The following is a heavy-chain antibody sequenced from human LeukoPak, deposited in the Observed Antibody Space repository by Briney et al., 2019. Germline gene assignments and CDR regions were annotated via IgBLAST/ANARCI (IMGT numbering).Heavy chain of an antibody. CDR1: RLTFSSYW. CDR3: AAHGSGNYFNVYNWFDP. D-gene: IGHD3-10*01. Sequence: GGSLRHSCAGSRLTFSSYWMSGVRQAPGKGLEWVANIKHDGSERYYVDSVKGRFTISRDNAKNSLYLQMNSLRAEDTAVYYCAAHGSGNYFNVYNWFDPWGQGTLVTVSS. J-gene: IGHJ5*02. V-gene: IGHV3-7*01. CDR2: IKHDGSER.